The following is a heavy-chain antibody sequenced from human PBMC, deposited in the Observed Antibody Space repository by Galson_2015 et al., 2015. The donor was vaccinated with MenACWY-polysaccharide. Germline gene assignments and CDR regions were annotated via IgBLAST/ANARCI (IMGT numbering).Heavy chain of an antibody. CDR3: ARDGTGTVAGALDI. CDR2: IKSDGSST. CDR1: GFTFSSNW. V-gene: IGHV3-74*01. D-gene: IGHD1/OR15-1a*01. Sequence: LRLSCAASGFTFSSNWMHWVRQAPGKGLVWVSLIKSDGSSTSYADSVKGRFTISRDNAKNTLHLQMNSLRVEDTALYYCARDGTGTVAGALDIWGQGTMVTVSS. J-gene: IGHJ3*02.